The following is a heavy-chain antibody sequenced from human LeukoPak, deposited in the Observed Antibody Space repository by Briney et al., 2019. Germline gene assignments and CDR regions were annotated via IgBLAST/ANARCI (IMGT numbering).Heavy chain of an antibody. CDR2: IYPTDSDT. J-gene: IGHJ4*02. CDR1: GSTFSNYW. V-gene: IGHV5-51*01. D-gene: IGHD1/OR15-1a*01. CDR3: ARQTATTTFDY. Sequence: PGESLKISCQGSGSTFSNYWITWVRQLPGKGLEWMGIIYPTDSDTKYSPSFQGQVTISADKSITTAYLQWSSLQASDTAMYYCARQTATTTFDYWGQGTLVTVSS.